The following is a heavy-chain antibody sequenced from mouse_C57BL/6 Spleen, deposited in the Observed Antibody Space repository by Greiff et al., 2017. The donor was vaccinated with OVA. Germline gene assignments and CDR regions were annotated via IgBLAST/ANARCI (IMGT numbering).Heavy chain of an antibody. Sequence: QVHVKQSGPELVKPGASVKISCKASGYSFTSYYIHWVKQRPGQGLEWIGWIYPGSGNTKYNEKFKGKATLTADTSSSTAYMQLSSLTSEDSAVYYCARKGLGRAWFAYWGQGTLVTVSA. CDR3: ARKGLGRAWFAY. CDR2: IYPGSGNT. V-gene: IGHV1-66*01. J-gene: IGHJ3*01. CDR1: GYSFTSYY.